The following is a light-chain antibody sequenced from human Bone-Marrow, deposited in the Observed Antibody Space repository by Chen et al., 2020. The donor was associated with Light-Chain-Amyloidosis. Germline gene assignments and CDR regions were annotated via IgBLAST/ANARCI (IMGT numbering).Light chain of an antibody. CDR2: DVS. Sequence: QSALTQPASVSGAPGQSITNSCTGTSSDVGGYNHASWYQQPPGKAPKLMIYDVSNRPSGVSNRFSGSKSGNTASLTISGLQAEDEADYYCSSYTSSRTLVFGGGTKLTVL. J-gene: IGLJ2*01. CDR1: SSDVGGYNH. V-gene: IGLV2-14*03. CDR3: SSYTSSRTLV.